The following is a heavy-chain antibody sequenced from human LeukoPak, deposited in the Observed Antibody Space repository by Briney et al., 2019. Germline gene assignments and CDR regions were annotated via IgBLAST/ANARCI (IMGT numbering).Heavy chain of an antibody. CDR3: VRDLGHSRHYFEY. J-gene: IGHJ4*02. Sequence: GGSLRLSCAASGFTFNSFFLNWVRLTPGRELEWVACISQDGSETFYMDSVRGGFTIFRDNTKNSLYLQMDSLRAEDTAVYFCVRDLGHSRHYFEYWGQGALVTVSS. CDR2: ISQDGSET. V-gene: IGHV3-7*01. CDR1: GFTFNSFF. D-gene: IGHD7-27*01.